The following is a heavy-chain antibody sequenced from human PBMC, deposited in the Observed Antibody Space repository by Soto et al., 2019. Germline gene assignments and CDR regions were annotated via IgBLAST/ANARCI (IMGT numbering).Heavy chain of an antibody. CDR2: IDWDDDK. Sequence: SGPTLVNPTQTLTLTCTFSGFSLSTSGMCVSWIRQPPGKALEWLALIDWDDDKYYSTSLKTRLTISKDTSKNQVVLTMTNMDPVDTATYYCPRARIVVVTAGSYYYGMDVARQGTSVT. V-gene: IGHV2-70*01. CDR3: PRARIVVVTAGSYYYGMDV. CDR1: GFSLSTSGMC. J-gene: IGHJ6*02. D-gene: IGHD2-21*02.